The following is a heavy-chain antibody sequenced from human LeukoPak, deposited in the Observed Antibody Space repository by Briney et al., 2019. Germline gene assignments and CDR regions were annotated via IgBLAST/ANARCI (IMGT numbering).Heavy chain of an antibody. D-gene: IGHD3-22*01. CDR3: AKDRVVAVRWFDP. J-gene: IGHJ5*02. CDR1: GFIFSSYA. Sequence: PGGSLRLSCAASGFIFSSYAMSWVRQAPGKGLEWVSAISGSDDSTYYADSVKGRFTISRDNSKNTLYLQMNSLRADDPAVYYCAKDRVVAVRWFDPWGQGTLVTVSS. V-gene: IGHV3-23*01. CDR2: ISGSDDST.